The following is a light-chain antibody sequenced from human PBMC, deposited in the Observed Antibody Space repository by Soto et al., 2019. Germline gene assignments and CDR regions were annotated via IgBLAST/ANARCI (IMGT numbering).Light chain of an antibody. V-gene: IGLV2-11*01. J-gene: IGLJ1*01. CDR2: DVN. Sequence: QSVLTQPRSVSGSPGQSVTISCTGTSSDVGGYYYVSWYQQHPGKAPKLMIYDVNKRPSGVPDRFSASKSGITASLTISGLQAEDEAGYYCCSYAGTYAFYVFGTGTKVTVL. CDR1: SSDVGGYYY. CDR3: CSYAGTYAFYV.